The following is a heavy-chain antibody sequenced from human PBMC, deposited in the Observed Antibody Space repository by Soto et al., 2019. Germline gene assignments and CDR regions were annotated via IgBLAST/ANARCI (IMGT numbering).Heavy chain of an antibody. CDR2: IYYSGST. CDR1: GGSISSSSYY. CDR3: ASHWLVGAFDI. Sequence: PSETLSLTCTVSGGSISSSSYYWGWIRQPPGKGLEWIGSIYYSGSTYYNPSLKSRVTISVDTSKNQFSLKLSPVTAADTAVYYCASHWLVGAFDIWGQGTMVTVSS. J-gene: IGHJ3*02. V-gene: IGHV4-39*01. D-gene: IGHD6-19*01.